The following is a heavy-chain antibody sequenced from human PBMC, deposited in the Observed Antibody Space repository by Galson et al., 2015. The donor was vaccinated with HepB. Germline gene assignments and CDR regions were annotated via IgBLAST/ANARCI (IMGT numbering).Heavy chain of an antibody. CDR2: ISWDGGST. V-gene: IGHV3-43*01. J-gene: IGHJ6*03. Sequence: SLRLSCAASGFTFDDYTMHWVRQAPGKGLEWVSLISWDGGSTYYADSVKGRFTISRDNSKNSLYLQMNSLRTEDTALYYCAKEALVAADYYYYMDVWGKGTTVTVSS. CDR3: AKEALVAADYYYYMDV. D-gene: IGHD6-25*01. CDR1: GFTFDDYT.